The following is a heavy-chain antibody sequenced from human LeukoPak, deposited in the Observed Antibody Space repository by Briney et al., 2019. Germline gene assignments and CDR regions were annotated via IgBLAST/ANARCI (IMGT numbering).Heavy chain of an antibody. J-gene: IGHJ4*02. V-gene: IGHV3-53*01. Sequence: GGSLRLSCAASGFTVSSNYMSWVRQAPGKGLEWVSVIYSGGSTYYADSVKGRSTISRDNSKNTLYLQMNSLRAEDTAVYYCARVGYSSSCFDYWGQGTLVTVSS. CDR1: GFTVSSNY. CDR3: ARVGYSSSCFDY. D-gene: IGHD6-6*01. CDR2: IYSGGST.